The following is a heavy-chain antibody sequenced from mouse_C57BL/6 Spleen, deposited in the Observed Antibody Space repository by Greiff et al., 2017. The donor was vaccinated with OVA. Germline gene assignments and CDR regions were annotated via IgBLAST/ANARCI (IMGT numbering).Heavy chain of an antibody. Sequence: VQRVESGPGLVQPSQSLSITCTVSGFSLTSYGVHWVRQSPGQGLEWLGVIWSGGSTDYNAAFISRLSISKDNSKSQVFFKMNSLQADDTAIYYCARKEGYYDAMDYWGQGTSVTVSS. CDR1: GFSLTSYG. D-gene: IGHD2-2*01. J-gene: IGHJ4*01. CDR3: ARKEGYYDAMDY. CDR2: IWSGGST. V-gene: IGHV2-2*01.